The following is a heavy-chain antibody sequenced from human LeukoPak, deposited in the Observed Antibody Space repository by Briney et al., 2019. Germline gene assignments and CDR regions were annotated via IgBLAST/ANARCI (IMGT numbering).Heavy chain of an antibody. CDR1: GFTFSSYW. CDR3: VRVHHQSWGGYDS. CDR2: LSKDGTST. V-gene: IGHV3-74*01. Sequence: PGGSLRLSCAASGFTFSSYWMHWVRQAPGKGLEWVSRLSKDGTSTDYADSVKGRFTISRDNAKNTLSLQMSSLRADDTAIHYCVRVHHQSWGGYDSWGQGTLVTVSS. D-gene: IGHD3-16*01. J-gene: IGHJ4*02.